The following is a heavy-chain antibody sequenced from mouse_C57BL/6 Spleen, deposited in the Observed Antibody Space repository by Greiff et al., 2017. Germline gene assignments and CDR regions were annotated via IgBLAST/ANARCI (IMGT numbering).Heavy chain of an antibody. D-gene: IGHD4-1*01. CDR1: GFTFSDFY. V-gene: IGHV7-1*01. Sequence: DVKLVESGGGLVQSGRSLRLSCATSGFTFSDFYMEWVRQAPGKGLEWIAASRNKANDYTTEYSASVKGRFIVSRDTSQSILYLQMNALRAEDTAIYYCARDASSNWDDAMDYWGQGTSVTVSS. CDR2: SRNKANDYTT. J-gene: IGHJ4*01. CDR3: ARDASSNWDDAMDY.